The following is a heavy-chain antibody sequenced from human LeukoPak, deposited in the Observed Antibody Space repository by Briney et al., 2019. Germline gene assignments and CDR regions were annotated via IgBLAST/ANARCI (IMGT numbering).Heavy chain of an antibody. J-gene: IGHJ6*03. CDR1: GGSISSYY. CDR3: ARGLLYCTNGVCYREGYYYYYYYMDV. Sequence: PSETLSLTCTVSGGSISSYYWSWIRQPAGKGLEWIGRIYTSGSTNYNPSLKSRVTMSVDTSKNQFSLKLSSVTAADTAVYYCARGLLYCTNGVCYREGYYYYYYYMDVWGKGTTVTVSS. D-gene: IGHD2-8*01. CDR2: IYTSGST. V-gene: IGHV4-4*07.